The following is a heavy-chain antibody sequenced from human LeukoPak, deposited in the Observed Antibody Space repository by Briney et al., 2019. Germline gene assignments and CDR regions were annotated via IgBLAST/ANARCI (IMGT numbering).Heavy chain of an antibody. D-gene: IGHD6-19*01. CDR2: IKRKSDGGTT. V-gene: IGHV3-15*01. Sequence: PGGSLRLSCAASGFPFSNAWMTWVRQVPGKGLEWVGRIKRKSDGGTTDYAAPVKGRFTISRDDSKNMLYLQMNNLKTEDTSVYYCTTSGGGWDYFDFWGQGTLVTVSS. J-gene: IGHJ4*02. CDR1: GFPFSNAW. CDR3: TTSGGGWDYFDF.